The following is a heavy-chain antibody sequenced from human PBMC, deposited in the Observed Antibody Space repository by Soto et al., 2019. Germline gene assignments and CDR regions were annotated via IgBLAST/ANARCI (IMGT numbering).Heavy chain of an antibody. V-gene: IGHV3-66*01. CDR1: GFTVSNNY. CDR3: ARDVGV. J-gene: IGHJ6*04. Sequence: EVQLVESGGGLVPPGGSLRLSCAASGFTVSNNYMSWVRQAPGKGLEWVSVIYSGGSTYYAYSVKGRFTISRDNSKNTRYLPVISLRAEDTAVYYCARDVGVWGRGTTVTVTS. CDR2: IYSGGST.